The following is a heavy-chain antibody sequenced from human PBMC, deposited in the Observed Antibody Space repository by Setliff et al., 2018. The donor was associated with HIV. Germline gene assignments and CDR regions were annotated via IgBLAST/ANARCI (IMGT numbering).Heavy chain of an antibody. CDR3: AREGWSDHYYYYMDV. Sequence: PSETLSLTCSVSDDSINSDNYYWSWIRQPAGKGLEWIGRIFSSGTTNYNPSLQSRITMSVDTSKNQFSLKLNSVTAADTAVYYCAREGWSDHYYYYMDVWDKGTTVTVSS. CDR2: IFSSGTT. CDR1: DDSINSDNYY. D-gene: IGHD2-15*01. V-gene: IGHV4-61*02. J-gene: IGHJ6*03.